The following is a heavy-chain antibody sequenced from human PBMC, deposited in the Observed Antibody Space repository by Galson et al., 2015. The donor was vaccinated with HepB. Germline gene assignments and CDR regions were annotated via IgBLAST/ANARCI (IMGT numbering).Heavy chain of an antibody. V-gene: IGHV3-66*01. CDR2: IYSGGST. D-gene: IGHD1-14*01. J-gene: IGHJ6*03. CDR3: ARDNPRNHAYGYGDMDV. Sequence: SLRLSCAASGFTVSSNYMSWVRQAPGKGLEWVSVIYSGGSTYYADSVKGRYTISRDKSKNTLYLQVNSLRAEDTAVYYCARDNPRNHAYGYGDMDVWGKGTTVTVSS. CDR1: GFTVSSNY.